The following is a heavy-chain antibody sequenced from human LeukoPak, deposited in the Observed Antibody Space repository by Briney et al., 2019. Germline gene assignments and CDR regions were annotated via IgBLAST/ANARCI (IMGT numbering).Heavy chain of an antibody. J-gene: IGHJ5*02. Sequence: SVKVSCKASGGTFSSYAISWVRQAPGQGLEWMGGIIPIFGTGNYAQKFQGRVTITADKSTSTAYMELSSLRSEDTAVYYCARVSFTMVRGVIISGPNWFDPWGQGTLVTVSS. CDR2: IIPIFGTG. V-gene: IGHV1-69*06. D-gene: IGHD3-10*01. CDR1: GGTFSSYA. CDR3: ARVSFTMVRGVIISGPNWFDP.